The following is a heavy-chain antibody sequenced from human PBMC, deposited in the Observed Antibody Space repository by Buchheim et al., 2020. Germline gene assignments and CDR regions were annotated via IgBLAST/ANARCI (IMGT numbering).Heavy chain of an antibody. CDR2: ITQGGSAK. CDR3: ARGVVGVGSSKLGFDA. D-gene: IGHD2-15*01. Sequence: EVQLVESGGGLVQPGGSLRLSCAASGFTFSSYWMTWVRQAPGKGLEWVANITQGGSAKYYVDSVKGRFTLSRDNAKNSLYLQMNSLRAEDTAVYYCARGVVGVGSSKLGFDAWGQGTL. J-gene: IGHJ5*02. CDR1: GFTFSSYW. V-gene: IGHV3-7*01.